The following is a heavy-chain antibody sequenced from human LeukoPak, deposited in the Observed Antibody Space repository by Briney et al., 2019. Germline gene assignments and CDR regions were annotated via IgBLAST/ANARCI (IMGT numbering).Heavy chain of an antibody. Sequence: SETLSLTCTVSGGSISSSSYYWGWIRQSPGKGLEWIGSIYYSGSTYYNPSLKSRVTISVDTSKNQFSLKLSSVTAADTAVYYCARATYDFWSGYYVGYFDYWGQGTLVTVSS. V-gene: IGHV4-39*07. CDR2: IYYSGST. J-gene: IGHJ4*02. D-gene: IGHD3-3*01. CDR3: ARATYDFWSGYYVGYFDY. CDR1: GGSISSSSYY.